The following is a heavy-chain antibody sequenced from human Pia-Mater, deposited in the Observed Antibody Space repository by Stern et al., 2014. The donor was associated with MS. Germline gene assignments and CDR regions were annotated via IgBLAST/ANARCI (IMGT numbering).Heavy chain of an antibody. CDR2: IYPGDSET. CDR3: ARQTTALASDV. D-gene: IGHD1-14*01. CDR1: GFKFSIYW. V-gene: IGHV5-51*01. J-gene: IGHJ4*02. Sequence: VQLVQSGAELIRPGESLKISCKGSGFKFSIYWIAWVRQMPGKGLEWMGIIYPGDSETSYSPSFQGQVTMSADKSTSTAYLQWSSLNASDTAMYFCARQTTALASDVWGQGTLVTVSS.